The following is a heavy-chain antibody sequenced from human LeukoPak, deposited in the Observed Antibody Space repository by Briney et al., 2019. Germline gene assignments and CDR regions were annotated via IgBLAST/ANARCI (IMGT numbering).Heavy chain of an antibody. Sequence: ASVKVSCKASGYTFTGYYMHWVRQAPGQGLEWMGWINPNSGGTNYAQKFQGRVTMTRDTSIGTAYMELSRLRSDDTAVYYCAREVSGSSNYFDYWGQGTLVTVSS. CDR1: GYTFTGYY. V-gene: IGHV1-2*02. D-gene: IGHD1-26*01. CDR2: INPNSGGT. J-gene: IGHJ4*02. CDR3: AREVSGSSNYFDY.